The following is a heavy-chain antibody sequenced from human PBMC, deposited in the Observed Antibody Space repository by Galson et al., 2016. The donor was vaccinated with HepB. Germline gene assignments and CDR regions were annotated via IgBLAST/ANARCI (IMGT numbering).Heavy chain of an antibody. D-gene: IGHD6-13*01. CDR3: AREGIAWGYFRDY. V-gene: IGHV3-7*03. CDR1: GFRFSSHW. J-gene: IGHJ4*02. CDR2: IKEDGREK. Sequence: SLRLSCAASGFRFSSHWMTWVRQTPGKGLEWVANIKEDGREKNYMDSVEGRFTISRDNAKNSLYLEMNSLRVEDTAIYYCAREGIAWGYFRDYWGQGMLVTVSS.